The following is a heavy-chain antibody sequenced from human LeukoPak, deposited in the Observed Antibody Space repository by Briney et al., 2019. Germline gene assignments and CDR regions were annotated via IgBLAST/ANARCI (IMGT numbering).Heavy chain of an antibody. V-gene: IGHV4-39*07. Sequence: SETLSLTCTASGGSISSSSYYWGWIRQPPGKGLECIGSIYHSGSTYYNPSLKSRVTISADTSKNQFSLKLSSVTAADTAVYYCARMPGYSYYYMDVWGKGTTVTVSS. CDR2: IYHSGST. D-gene: IGHD5-18*01. J-gene: IGHJ6*03. CDR1: GGSISSSSYY. CDR3: ARMPGYSYYYMDV.